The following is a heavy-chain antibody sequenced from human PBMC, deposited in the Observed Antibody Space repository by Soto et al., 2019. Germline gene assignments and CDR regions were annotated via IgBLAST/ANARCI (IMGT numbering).Heavy chain of an antibody. Sequence: QVQLVQSGAEVKKPGSSVKVSCKASGGTFSNYAITWVRQAPGQGLEWMGGIIPMFRTPNYAQKFQGRVTITADESTSTAYMELNSLTSEDTAMYCCARDAGRHSYDVTGYYFDYWGQGTLVTVSS. CDR1: GGTFSNYA. D-gene: IGHD3-9*01. J-gene: IGHJ4*02. CDR2: IIPMFRTP. V-gene: IGHV1-69*12. CDR3: ARDAGRHSYDVTGYYFDY.